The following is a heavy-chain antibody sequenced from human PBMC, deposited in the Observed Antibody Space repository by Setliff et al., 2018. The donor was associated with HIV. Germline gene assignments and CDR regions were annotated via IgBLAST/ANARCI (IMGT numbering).Heavy chain of an antibody. J-gene: IGHJ6*03. V-gene: IGHV4-4*02. CDR2: IYHGGST. Sequence: TLSLTCAVSGGSISSSNWWSWVRQPPGKGLEWIGEIYHGGSTNYNPSLKSRVTISVDKSNNQFSLKLSSVTAADTAVYYCALRDSSGWYNYFMDVWGKGTTVTVSS. CDR1: GGSISSSNW. D-gene: IGHD6-19*01. CDR3: ALRDSSGWYNYFMDV.